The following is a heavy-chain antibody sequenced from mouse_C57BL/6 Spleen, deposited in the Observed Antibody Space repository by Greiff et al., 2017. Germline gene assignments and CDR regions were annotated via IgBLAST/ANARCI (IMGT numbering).Heavy chain of an antibody. CDR3: ARGYDGYYPVFDY. V-gene: IGHV1-7*01. D-gene: IGHD2-3*01. Sequence: LVESGAELAKPGASVKLSCKASGYTFTSYWMHWVKQRPGQGLEWIGYINPSSGYTKYNQKFKDKATLTADKSSSTAYMQLSSLTYEDSAVYYCARGYDGYYPVFDYWGQGTTLTVSS. CDR1: GYTFTSYW. J-gene: IGHJ2*01. CDR2: INPSSGYT.